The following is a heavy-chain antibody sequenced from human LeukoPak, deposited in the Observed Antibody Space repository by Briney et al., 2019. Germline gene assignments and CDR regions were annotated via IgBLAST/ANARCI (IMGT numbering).Heavy chain of an antibody. V-gene: IGHV4-34*01. D-gene: IGHD2-2*01. J-gene: IGHJ5*02. CDR3: ARDIPIEAVPYLGPGS. CDR1: GGSFSGYY. Sequence: SETLSLTCAVYGGSFSGYYWSWIRQPPGKGLEWIGEINHSGSTNYNPSLKSRVTTSVDTSKNQFSLKLSSVTAADTAVYYCARDIPIEAVPYLGPGSWGQGTLVTVSS. CDR2: INHSGST.